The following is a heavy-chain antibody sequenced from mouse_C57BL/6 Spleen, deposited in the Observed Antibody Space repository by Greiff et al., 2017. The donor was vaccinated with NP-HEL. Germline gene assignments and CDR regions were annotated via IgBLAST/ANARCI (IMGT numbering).Heavy chain of an antibody. CDR1: GFTFSRYA. J-gene: IGHJ3*01. D-gene: IGHD1-1*01. CDR3: ARPHYGSSPFAY. CDR2: ISDGGSYT. Sequence: EVQLVESGGGLVKPGGSLKLSCAASGFTFSRYAMSWVRQTPEKRLEWVATISDGGSYTYYPDNVKGRFTISRDNAKNNLYLQMSHLKSEDTAMYYCARPHYGSSPFAYWGQGTLVTVSA. V-gene: IGHV5-4*01.